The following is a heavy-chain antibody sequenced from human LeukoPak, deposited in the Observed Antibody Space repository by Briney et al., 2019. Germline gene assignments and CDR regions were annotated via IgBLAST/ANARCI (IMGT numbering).Heavy chain of an antibody. CDR2: IYYSGST. Sequence: SETLSLTCTVSGGSISSHYWSWIRQAPGKGLEWIGYIYYSGSTNYNPSLKSRVTISVDTSKNQFSLKLSSVTAADTAVYYCARDIAARPSKIPKYYYYMDVWGKGTTVTVSS. CDR3: ARDIAARPSKIPKYYYYMDV. CDR1: GGSISSHY. D-gene: IGHD6-6*01. J-gene: IGHJ6*03. V-gene: IGHV4-59*11.